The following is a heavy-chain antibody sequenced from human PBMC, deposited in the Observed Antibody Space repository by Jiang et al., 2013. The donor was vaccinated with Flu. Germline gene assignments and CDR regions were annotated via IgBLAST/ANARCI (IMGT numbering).Heavy chain of an antibody. CDR1: GFSLSTSGVG. J-gene: IGHJ4*02. CDR2: IYWDDDK. CDR3: AHSQSLWFGELPFDY. Sequence: PTQTLTLTCTFSGFSLSTSGVGVGWIRQPPGKALEWLALIYWDDDKRYSPSLKSRLTITKDTSKNQVVLTMTNMDPVDTATYYCAHSQSLWFGELPFDYWGQGNPGHRLL. D-gene: IGHD3-10*01. V-gene: IGHV2-5*02.